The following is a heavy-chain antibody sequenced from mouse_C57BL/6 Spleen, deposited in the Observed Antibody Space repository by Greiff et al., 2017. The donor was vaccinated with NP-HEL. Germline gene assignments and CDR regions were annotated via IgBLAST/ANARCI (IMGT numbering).Heavy chain of an antibody. Sequence: VQLQQSGAELVKPGASVKLSCKASGYTFTSYWMHWVKQRPGQGLEWIGMIHPNSGSTNYNEKFKSKATLTVDKSSSTAYMQLSSLTSADSAVCYCARSYSNYGDYWGQGTTLTVSS. CDR1: GYTFTSYW. CDR2: IHPNSGST. CDR3: ARSYSNYGDY. D-gene: IGHD2-5*01. V-gene: IGHV1-64*01. J-gene: IGHJ2*01.